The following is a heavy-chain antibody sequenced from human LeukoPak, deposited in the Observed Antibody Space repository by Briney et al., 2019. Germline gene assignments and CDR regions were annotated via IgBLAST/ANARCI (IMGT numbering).Heavy chain of an antibody. J-gene: IGHJ1*01. Sequence: SETLSLTCIVSGYSISSGYYWGWIRQPPGKGLEWIGNIHHSGSTYYNPSLKSRVTISVDTSKNQLSLKLSSVTAADTAVYYCARVAAGIGFFQHWGQGTLVTVSS. CDR1: GYSISSGYY. CDR2: IHHSGST. CDR3: ARVAAGIGFFQH. D-gene: IGHD6-13*01. V-gene: IGHV4-38-2*02.